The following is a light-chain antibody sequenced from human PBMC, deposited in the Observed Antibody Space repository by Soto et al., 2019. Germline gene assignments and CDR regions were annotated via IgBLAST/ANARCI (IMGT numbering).Light chain of an antibody. CDR1: QSLLYSNGYND. Sequence: DIAMTQSPLSLPVTPGERASISCRSSQSLLYSNGYNDLDWYLQKPGQSPHLLIYLGSNRASAVPDRFSGSGSGTDFTLKISRLEAEDVGVYYCQQCVKTPLTFGRGTKVDIK. J-gene: IGKJ3*01. V-gene: IGKV2-28*01. CDR2: LGS. CDR3: QQCVKTPLT.